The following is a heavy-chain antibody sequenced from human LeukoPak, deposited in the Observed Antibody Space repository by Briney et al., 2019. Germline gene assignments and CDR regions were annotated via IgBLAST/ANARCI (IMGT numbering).Heavy chain of an antibody. V-gene: IGHV1-3*01. CDR1: GYIFTSYV. Sequence: GASVKVSCKASGYIFTSYVMHWVRRAPGQRLEWMGWINVGNGDTKYSQKFQGRVTIARDTSASTAYMELSSLRSEDTAVYYCARDRGGTGDFDYWGQGTLVTASS. J-gene: IGHJ4*02. CDR3: ARDRGGTGDFDY. D-gene: IGHD1-1*01. CDR2: INVGNGDT.